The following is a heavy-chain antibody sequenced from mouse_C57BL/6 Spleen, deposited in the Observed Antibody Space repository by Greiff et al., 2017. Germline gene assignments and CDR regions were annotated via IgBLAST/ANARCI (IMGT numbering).Heavy chain of an antibody. CDR2: IDPETGGT. Sequence: VQLQQSGAELVRPGASVTLSCKASGYTFTDYEMHWVKQTPVHGLEWIGAIDPETGGTAYKQKFKGKAILTADKSSSTAYMELRSLTSEDSAVYYCTPTAQATYWGQGTLVTVSA. CDR3: TPTAQATY. V-gene: IGHV1-15*01. D-gene: IGHD3-2*02. J-gene: IGHJ3*01. CDR1: GYTFTDYE.